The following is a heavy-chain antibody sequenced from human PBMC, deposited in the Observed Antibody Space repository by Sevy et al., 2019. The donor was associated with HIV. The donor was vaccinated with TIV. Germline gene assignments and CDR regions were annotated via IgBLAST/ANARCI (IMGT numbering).Heavy chain of an antibody. D-gene: IGHD6-19*01. J-gene: IGHJ4*02. CDR3: AIPGYSSGWYEAYFDY. Sequence: GGSLRLSCAASGFTFSSYAMSWVRQAPGKGLEWVSAVSGSGGSTYYADSVKGRFTISRDNSKNTLYLQMNSLRAEDTAVYYCAIPGYSSGWYEAYFDYWGQGTLVTVSS. CDR1: GFTFSSYA. V-gene: IGHV3-23*01. CDR2: VSGSGGST.